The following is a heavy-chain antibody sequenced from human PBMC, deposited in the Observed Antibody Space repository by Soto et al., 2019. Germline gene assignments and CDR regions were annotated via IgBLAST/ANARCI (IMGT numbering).Heavy chain of an antibody. CDR1: GFSLTTSGLG. CDR2: IYWDDDK. D-gene: IGHD3-10*01. Sequence: QITLKESGPTLVKPTQTLTLTCTFSGFSLTTSGLGVGWIRQPPGKALEWLALIYWDDDKRYNPSLKSRLTITKHTSKNQVVLTITNMDPVDTATYYCAHRPHVLRWFGEYSFDYWGQGTLVTVSS. J-gene: IGHJ4*02. CDR3: AHRPHVLRWFGEYSFDY. V-gene: IGHV2-5*02.